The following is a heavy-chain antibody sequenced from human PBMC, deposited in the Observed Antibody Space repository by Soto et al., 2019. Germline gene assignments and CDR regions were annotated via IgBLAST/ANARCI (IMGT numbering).Heavy chain of an antibody. Sequence: ASVKVSCKASGYTFTSYGISWVRQAPGQGLEWMGWISAYNGNTNYAQKLQGRVTMTTDTSTSTAYMELRSLRSDDTAVYYCARVGSLRYFDWLLSMDYWGQGTLVTVSS. CDR1: GYTFTSYG. CDR3: ARVGSLRYFDWLLSMDY. J-gene: IGHJ4*02. CDR2: ISAYNGNT. V-gene: IGHV1-18*01. D-gene: IGHD3-9*01.